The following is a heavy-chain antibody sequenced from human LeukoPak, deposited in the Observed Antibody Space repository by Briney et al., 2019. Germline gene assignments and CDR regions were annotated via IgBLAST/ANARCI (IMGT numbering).Heavy chain of an antibody. CDR3: ARRSPQCWGGDCYFDY. J-gene: IGHJ4*02. D-gene: IGHD2-21*02. V-gene: IGHV4-39*01. Sequence: SETLSLTCTVSGGSISNSSDYWGWIGQPPGKGLERIGSIYYSGSTYYNPSLKSRVTISVDTSKNQFSLKLSSVSAADTAVYYCARRSPQCWGGDCYFDYWGQGTLVTVSS. CDR2: IYYSGST. CDR1: GGSISNSSDY.